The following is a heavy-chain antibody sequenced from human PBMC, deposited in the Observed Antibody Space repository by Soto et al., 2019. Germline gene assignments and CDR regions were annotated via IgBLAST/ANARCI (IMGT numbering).Heavy chain of an antibody. V-gene: IGHV3-21*01. CDR3: ARAAMRTTLEWLLYSWFDP. Sequence: PGGSLRLSCAASGFTCNSYGMNWVRQAPGKGLEWVSSISRSSSYIYYADSVEGRFTISRDNAKNSLYLQMNSLRAEDTAVYYCARAAMRTTLEWLLYSWFDPWGQGTLVTVSS. J-gene: IGHJ5*02. CDR1: GFTCNSYG. D-gene: IGHD3-3*01. CDR2: ISRSSSYI.